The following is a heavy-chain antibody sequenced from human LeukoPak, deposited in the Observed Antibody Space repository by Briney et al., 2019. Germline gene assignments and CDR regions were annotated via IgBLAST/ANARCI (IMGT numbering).Heavy chain of an antibody. Sequence: PGGSLRLSCEASGFTFDDYAMHWVRQAPGKGLEWVAYINWNSGRIAYADSVKGRFTISRDNAKNSLYLQMNSLRAEDTAVYYCASERAIAVAGTFDYWGQGTLVTVSS. CDR2: INWNSGRI. CDR1: GFTFDDYA. V-gene: IGHV3-9*01. J-gene: IGHJ4*02. CDR3: ASERAIAVAGTFDY. D-gene: IGHD6-19*01.